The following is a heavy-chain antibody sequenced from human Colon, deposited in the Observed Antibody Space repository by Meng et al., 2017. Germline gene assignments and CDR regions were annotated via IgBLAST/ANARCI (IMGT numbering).Heavy chain of an antibody. CDR2: INTNTGNP. Sequence: QLVQSGSDLRKPGASVKISCKASGYTFTSYAINWVRQAPGQGLEWMGWINTNTGNPTYAQGFTGRFVFSLDASVTTAYLQIDSLRAEDTAVYYCATDGRLYDPNHVSSYFDYWGQGSLVTVSS. V-gene: IGHV7-4-1*01. D-gene: IGHD1-14*01. CDR3: ATDGRLYDPNHVSSYFDY. CDR1: GYTFTSYA. J-gene: IGHJ4*02.